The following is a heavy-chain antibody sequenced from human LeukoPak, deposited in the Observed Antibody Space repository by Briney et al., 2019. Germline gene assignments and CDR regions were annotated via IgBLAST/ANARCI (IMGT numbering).Heavy chain of an antibody. J-gene: IGHJ2*01. CDR3: ARDVGGYRYGYRPTELYWYFDL. CDR2: IYYSGST. CDR1: GGSVTSSSYY. D-gene: IGHD5-18*01. V-gene: IGHV4-39*07. Sequence: SETLSLTCTVSGGSVTSSSYYWGWIRQPPGKGLEWIGSIYYSGSTYYNPSLKSRVTISIDTSKNQFSLKLSSVTAADTAVYYCARDVGGYRYGYRPTELYWYFDLWGRGTLVTVSS.